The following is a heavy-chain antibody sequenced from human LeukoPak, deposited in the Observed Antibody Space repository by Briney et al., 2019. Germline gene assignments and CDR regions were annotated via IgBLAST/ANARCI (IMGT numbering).Heavy chain of an antibody. D-gene: IGHD3-22*01. CDR1: GFTFSDYY. Sequence: GGSLRLSCAASGFTFSDYYMSWIRQAPGKGLEWVSYISSSGSTIYYADSVKGRFTISRDNAKNSLYLQMTSLRAEDTAMYYCATPLDYHDSSGFHQGGDWGQGTLVTVSS. V-gene: IGHV3-11*01. J-gene: IGHJ4*02. CDR3: ATPLDYHDSSGFHQGGD. CDR2: ISSSGSTI.